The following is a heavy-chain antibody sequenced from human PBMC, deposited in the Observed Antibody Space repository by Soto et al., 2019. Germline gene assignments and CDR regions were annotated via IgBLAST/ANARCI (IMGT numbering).Heavy chain of an antibody. CDR1: GGTFSSYA. Sequence: GASVKVSCKASGGTFSSYAISWVRQAPGQGLEWMGGIIPIFGTANYAQKFQGRVTITADESTSTAYMELSSLRSEDTAVYYCARDIHAEIAAAGILTAVGHWFDPWGQGTLVTVSS. D-gene: IGHD6-13*01. CDR3: ARDIHAEIAAAGILTAVGHWFDP. V-gene: IGHV1-69*13. J-gene: IGHJ5*02. CDR2: IIPIFGTA.